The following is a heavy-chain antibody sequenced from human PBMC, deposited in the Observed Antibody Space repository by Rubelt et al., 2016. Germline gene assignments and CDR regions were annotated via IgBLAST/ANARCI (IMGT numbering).Heavy chain of an antibody. D-gene: IGHD3-22*01. CDR2: IKIGMYSGAA. V-gene: IGHV3-15*07. J-gene: IGHJ4*02. CDR3: ATDAGRSDTSGNYYNFAY. CDR1: GFNFDTYT. Sequence: EVQLVESGGGQVKPGGSLRLSCVGSGFNFDTYTMNWVRQAPGKGLEWVGRIKIGMYSGAADYAAPVKGRFTMSRDDSKNTLYLQMNSLKTEDTAVYFCATDAGRSDTSGNYYNFAYWGQGTLVTVSS.